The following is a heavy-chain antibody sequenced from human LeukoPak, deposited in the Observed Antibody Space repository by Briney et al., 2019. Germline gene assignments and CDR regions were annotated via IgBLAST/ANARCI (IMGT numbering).Heavy chain of an antibody. J-gene: IGHJ3*02. D-gene: IGHD6-19*01. V-gene: IGHV3-7*01. CDR1: GFTFSSYW. CDR2: IKQDGSEK. Sequence: PGGSLRLSCAASGFTFSSYWMSWVRQAPGKGLEWVANIKQDGSEKYYVDSVKGRFTISRDNAKNSLYLQMNSLRAEDTAVYYCARDAYLGSSGWLDAFDIWGQGTMVTVSS. CDR3: ARDAYLGSSGWLDAFDI.